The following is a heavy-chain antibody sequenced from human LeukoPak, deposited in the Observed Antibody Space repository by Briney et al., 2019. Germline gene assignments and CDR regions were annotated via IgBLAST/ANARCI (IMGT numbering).Heavy chain of an antibody. V-gene: IGHV3-23*01. Sequence: GGSQRLSCAASGFTFSSYAMSWVRQAPGKGLEWVSAISGSGGSTYYADSVKGRFTISRDNSKNTLYLQMNSLRAEDTAVYYCARPDSSGYPAYFGYWGQGTLVTVSS. CDR3: ARPDSSGYPAYFGY. CDR2: ISGSGGST. J-gene: IGHJ4*02. D-gene: IGHD3-22*01. CDR1: GFTFSSYA.